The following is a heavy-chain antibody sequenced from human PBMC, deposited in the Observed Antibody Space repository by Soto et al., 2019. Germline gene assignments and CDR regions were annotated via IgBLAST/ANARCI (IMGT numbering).Heavy chain of an antibody. CDR1: GFTFTRYS. D-gene: IGHD2-15*01. CDR2: ISSTTNYI. Sequence: GGSLRLSCAASGFTFTRYSMNWVRQAPGKGLEWVSSISSTTNYIYYADSMKGRFTVSRDNAQNSVHLEMNSLRAEDTDVYYGARESDDLTSYCSYWGQCTLGTVSS. CDR3: ARESDDLTSYCSY. V-gene: IGHV3-21*01. J-gene: IGHJ1*01.